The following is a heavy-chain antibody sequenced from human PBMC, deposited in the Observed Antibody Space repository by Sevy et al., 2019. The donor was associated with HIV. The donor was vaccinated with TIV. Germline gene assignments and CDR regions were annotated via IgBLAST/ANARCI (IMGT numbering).Heavy chain of an antibody. CDR2: IIPIFGTA. CDR3: ARVRTRGWDRTVTINYYGMDV. J-gene: IGHJ6*02. V-gene: IGHV1-69*13. D-gene: IGHD4-4*01. CDR1: GGTFSSYA. Sequence: ASVKVSCKASGGTFSSYAISWVRQAPGQGLEWVGGIIPIFGTANYAQKFQGRVTITADESTSTAYMELSSLRSEDTAVYYCARVRTRGWDRTVTINYYGMDVWGQGTTVTVSS.